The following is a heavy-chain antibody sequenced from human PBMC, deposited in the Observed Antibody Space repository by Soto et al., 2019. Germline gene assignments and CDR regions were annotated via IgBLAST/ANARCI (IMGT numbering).Heavy chain of an antibody. V-gene: IGHV3-23*01. CDR2: ISINGQGI. CDR1: GFTFSSYP. Sequence: WGSLSLSCAASGFTFSSYPMSWVRQAPGKGLEWVSAISINGQGIYYADSVRGRFTISRDNSRNTVFLHMDSLRAEDTAVYYCAKDRAYPRDYFHYWGQGTLVTVSS. CDR3: AKDRAYPRDYFHY. J-gene: IGHJ4*02.